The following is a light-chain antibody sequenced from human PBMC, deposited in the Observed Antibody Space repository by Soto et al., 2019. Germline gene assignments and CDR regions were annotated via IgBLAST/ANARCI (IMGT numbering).Light chain of an antibody. V-gene: IGKV3-20*01. Sequence: EIVLTQSPGTLSLSPGDRATLSCRASQSVSSSYLAWYQQKPGQAPRLLIYGASSRATGIPGRFSGSGSGTDFTLTISRLEPEDFAVYYCQQYCRSPFTFGPGTKVDIK. J-gene: IGKJ3*01. CDR2: GAS. CDR1: QSVSSSY. CDR3: QQYCRSPFT.